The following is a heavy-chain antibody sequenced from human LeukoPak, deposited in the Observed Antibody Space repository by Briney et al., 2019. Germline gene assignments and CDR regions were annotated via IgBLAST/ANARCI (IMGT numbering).Heavy chain of an antibody. CDR2: IRYDGSNK. D-gene: IGHD6-13*01. CDR3: ARDKARGSLLGPRTAAPGTFDY. CDR1: GFTFSTYG. V-gene: IGHV3-30*02. J-gene: IGHJ4*02. Sequence: GGSLRLSCAASGFTFSTYGFHWVRQAPGKGLEWVAFIRYDGSNKYYVDSVRGRFTISGDNSKNTLYLQMNSLRNEDTAVYFCARDKARGSLLGPRTAAPGTFDYWGQGTLVTVSS.